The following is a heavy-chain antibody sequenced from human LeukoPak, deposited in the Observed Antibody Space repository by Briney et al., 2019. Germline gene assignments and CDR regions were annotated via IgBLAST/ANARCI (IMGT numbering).Heavy chain of an antibody. J-gene: IGHJ4*02. D-gene: IGHD2-15*01. Sequence: GGSLRLSCAASGFTLSDYGMHWVRQAPGKGLEWVAFIRYYGSNRYYTDSVRGRFTISKDNSNNKLFLQMDSLRPEDTAVYYCAKAGYCSGGSCSLDYWGQGSQVTVSS. CDR3: AKAGYCSGGSCSLDY. CDR1: GFTLSDYG. CDR2: IRYYGSNR. V-gene: IGHV3-30*02.